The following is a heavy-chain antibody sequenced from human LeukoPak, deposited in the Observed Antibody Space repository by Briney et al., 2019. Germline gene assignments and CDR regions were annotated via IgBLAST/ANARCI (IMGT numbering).Heavy chain of an antibody. CDR2: ISSSSSYI. CDR3: ARDGRTTGSYPN. J-gene: IGHJ4*02. V-gene: IGHV3-21*01. Sequence: KPGGSLRLSCAASGFTFSSYSMNWVRQAPGKGLEWVSSISSSSSYIYYADSVKGRFTISRDNAKNSLYLQMNSLRAEDTAVYYCARDGRTTGSYPNWGQGTLVTVSS. D-gene: IGHD3-10*01. CDR1: GFTFSSYS.